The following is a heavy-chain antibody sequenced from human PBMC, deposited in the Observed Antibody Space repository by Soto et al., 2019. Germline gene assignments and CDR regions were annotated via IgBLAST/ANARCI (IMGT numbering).Heavy chain of an antibody. CDR3: ARGHYDILNGYPKNWFDP. Sequence: PSETLSLTCTVSGGSISSYYWSWIRQPPGKGLEWIGYIYYSGITYYNPSLKSRITILVDTSKNQYPLKLNSVTAADTAVYSCARGHYDILNGYPKNWFDPWGQGTLVTVSS. CDR1: GGSISSYY. D-gene: IGHD3-9*01. CDR2: IYYSGIT. V-gene: IGHV4-59*12. J-gene: IGHJ5*02.